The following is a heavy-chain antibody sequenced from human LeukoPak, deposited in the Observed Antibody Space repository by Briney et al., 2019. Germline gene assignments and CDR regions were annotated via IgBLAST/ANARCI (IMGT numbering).Heavy chain of an antibody. D-gene: IGHD5-18*01. Sequence: PGGSLSLSCAASGFAFSSYSMNWVRQAPGKGLEWVSSISTSSSYIYYADSVKGRFTISRDNANNSLYLQMHSLRAEDTAVYYCARAAGGYNYGPFDYWGQGTLVTVSS. CDR2: ISTSSSYI. V-gene: IGHV3-21*01. J-gene: IGHJ4*02. CDR1: GFAFSSYS. CDR3: ARAAGGYNYGPFDY.